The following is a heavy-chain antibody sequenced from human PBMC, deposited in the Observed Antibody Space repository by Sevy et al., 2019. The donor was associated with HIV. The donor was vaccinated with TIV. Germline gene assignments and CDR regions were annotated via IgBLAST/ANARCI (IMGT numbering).Heavy chain of an antibody. CDR2: IKSKTDGGTT. CDR1: RFTFSNAW. D-gene: IGHD4-4*01. V-gene: IGHV3-15*01. Sequence: GGSLRLSCAASRFTFSNAWMSWVRQAPGKGLEWVGRIKSKTDGGTTDYAAPVKGRFTISRDDSKNTLYLQMNSLKTEDTAVYYCTTDMAVTTFDYWGQGTLVTVSS. J-gene: IGHJ4*02. CDR3: TTDMAVTTFDY.